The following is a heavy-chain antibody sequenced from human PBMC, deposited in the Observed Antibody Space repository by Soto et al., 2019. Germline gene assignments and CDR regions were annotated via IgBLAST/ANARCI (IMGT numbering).Heavy chain of an antibody. CDR2: ILPILGTT. V-gene: IGHV1-69*01. CDR1: GGTFNTYN. D-gene: IGHD7-27*01. J-gene: IGHJ6*02. CDR3: ATDETGDSYYYYSGMDV. Sequence: QVQLVQSGAEVKKPGSSVKVSCKASGGTFNTYNINWVRQAPGQGLELMGGILPILGTTNYAQRFQGRVTITADDSTSTAYMELSSLRTADTAVYYCATDETGDSYYYYSGMDVWGQGTTVTVTS.